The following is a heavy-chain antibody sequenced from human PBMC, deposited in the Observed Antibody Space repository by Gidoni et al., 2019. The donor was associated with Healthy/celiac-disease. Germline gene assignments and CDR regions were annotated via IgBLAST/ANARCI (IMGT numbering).Heavy chain of an antibody. J-gene: IGHJ3*02. CDR1: GGSISSYY. Sequence: QVQLQESGPGLVKPSETLSLTCTVSGGSISSYYWSWIRQPPGKGLEWIGYIYYSGSTNYNPSLKSRVTISVDTSKNQFSLKLSSVTAADTAVYYCARHLAHEGVVVPLAFDIWGQGTMVTVSS. CDR3: ARHLAHEGVVVPLAFDI. V-gene: IGHV4-59*08. CDR2: IYYSGST. D-gene: IGHD2-2*01.